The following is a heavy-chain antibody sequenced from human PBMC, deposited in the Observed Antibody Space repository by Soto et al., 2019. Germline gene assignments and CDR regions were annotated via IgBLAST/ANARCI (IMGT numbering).Heavy chain of an antibody. Sequence: PSETLSLTCTVSGGSISSYYWGWIRQPPGKGMEWIGYVYYSGTTNYNPTLKSGVTRSVDTSKNQFSLKLSSVTAADTAVYYCARVKIEAAAGSRYYYYYGMDVWGQGTTVTVSS. V-gene: IGHV4-59*01. J-gene: IGHJ6*02. CDR1: GGSISSYY. D-gene: IGHD6-13*01. CDR3: ARVKIEAAAGSRYYYYYGMDV. CDR2: VYYSGTT.